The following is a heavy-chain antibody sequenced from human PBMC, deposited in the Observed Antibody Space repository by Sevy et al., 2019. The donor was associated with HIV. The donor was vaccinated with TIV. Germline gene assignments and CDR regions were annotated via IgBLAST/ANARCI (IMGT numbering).Heavy chain of an antibody. D-gene: IGHD6-19*01. J-gene: IGHJ4*02. CDR3: AGRIAVAAFDY. CDR1: GGSFGSSSYY. CDR2: IYTSGTT. V-gene: IGHV4-61*02. Sequence: SETLSLTCTVSGGSFGSSSYYWNWIRQPAGKGLEWIGRIYTSGTTNYNPSLMSRVTMSVDTSKNQFSLKLSSVTAADTAVYYCAGRIAVAAFDYWGQRNLVTVSS.